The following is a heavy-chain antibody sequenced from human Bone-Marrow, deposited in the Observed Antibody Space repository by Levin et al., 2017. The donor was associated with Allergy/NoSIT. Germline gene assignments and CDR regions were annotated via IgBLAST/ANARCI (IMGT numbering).Heavy chain of an antibody. D-gene: IGHD3-3*01. J-gene: IGHJ6*02. CDR3: ARGPHTYYDFWSGYYAPYYYYGMDV. Sequence: GGSLRLSCKASGYTFTSYAMNWVRQAPGQGLEWMGWINTNTGNPTYAQGFTGRFVFSLDTSVSTAYLQISSLKAEDTAVYYCARGPHTYYDFWSGYYAPYYYYGMDVWGQGTTVTVSS. CDR2: INTNTGNP. CDR1: GYTFTSYA. V-gene: IGHV7-4-1*02.